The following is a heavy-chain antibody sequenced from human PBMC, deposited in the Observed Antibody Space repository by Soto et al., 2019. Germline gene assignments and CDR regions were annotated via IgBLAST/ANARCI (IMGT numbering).Heavy chain of an antibody. V-gene: IGHV3-23*01. D-gene: IGHD3-16*02. J-gene: IGHJ4*02. Sequence: EVQLLESGGGLVQPGGSLRLSCAASGFTFSSYAMSWVRQAPGKGLEWVSAISGSGGSTYYADSVKGRFTISRDNSQNTLYLQMNSLRAEDTAVYYCAKVLSHLGELSAPWYWGQGTLVTVFS. CDR2: ISGSGGST. CDR1: GFTFSSYA. CDR3: AKVLSHLGELSAPWY.